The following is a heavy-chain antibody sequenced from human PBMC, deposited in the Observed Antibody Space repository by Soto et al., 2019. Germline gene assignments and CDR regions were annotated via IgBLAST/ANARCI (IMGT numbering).Heavy chain of an antibody. Sequence: ASVKVSCKASGYTFTSYAMHWVLQAPGQRLEWMGWINAGNGNTKYSQKFQGRVTITRDTSASTAYMELSSLRSEDTAVYYCARDYDFVLFDPWGQGTLVTVSS. D-gene: IGHD3-3*01. J-gene: IGHJ5*02. V-gene: IGHV1-3*01. CDR3: ARDYDFVLFDP. CDR1: GYTFTSYA. CDR2: INAGNGNT.